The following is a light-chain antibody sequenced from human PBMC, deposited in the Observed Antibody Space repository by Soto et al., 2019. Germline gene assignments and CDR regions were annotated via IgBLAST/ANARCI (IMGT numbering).Light chain of an antibody. Sequence: DIQMTQSPSPLPASVGDRGTLTCRASQSISSWLAWYQQKQGKXPKXXIYDASALESGAPSRFSGSGSGTALTITISSLQPDDFETYYCQQYETFSGTFGPGTKVDIK. J-gene: IGKJ1*01. CDR3: QQYETFSGT. CDR1: QSISSW. V-gene: IGKV1-5*01. CDR2: DAS.